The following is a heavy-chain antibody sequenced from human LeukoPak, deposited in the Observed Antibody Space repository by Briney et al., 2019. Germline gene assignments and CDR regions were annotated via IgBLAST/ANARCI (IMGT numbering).Heavy chain of an antibody. Sequence: SQTLSLTCAISGDSVSSNSAAWNWIRQSPSRGLEWLGRTYYRSKWYNDYAVSVKSRTTINPDTSKNQFSLQLNSVTPEDTAVYYCARDLLRGPSYYYYYMDVWGKGTTVTVSS. V-gene: IGHV6-1*01. CDR3: ARDLLRGPSYYYYYMDV. CDR1: GDSVSSNSAA. CDR2: TYYRSKWYN. D-gene: IGHD3-10*01. J-gene: IGHJ6*03.